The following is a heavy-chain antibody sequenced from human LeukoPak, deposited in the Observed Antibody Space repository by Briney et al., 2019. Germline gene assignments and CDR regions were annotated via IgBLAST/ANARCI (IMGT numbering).Heavy chain of an antibody. CDR1: GXTFSSYW. CDR3: ARDPTVTNFHDAFDI. V-gene: IGHV3-7*05. D-gene: IGHD4-17*01. Sequence: SGGSLRLSCAASGXTFSSYWMSWVRQAPGKGLEWVATTKQDGSQKEYVDSVKGRFTISRDNAKNSLYLQMNSLRAEDTAVYYCARDPTVTNFHDAFDIWGQGTMVTVSS. J-gene: IGHJ3*02. CDR2: TKQDGSQK.